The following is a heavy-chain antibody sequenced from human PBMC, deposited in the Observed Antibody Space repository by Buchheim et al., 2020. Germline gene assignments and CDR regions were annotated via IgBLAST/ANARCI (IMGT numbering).Heavy chain of an antibody. D-gene: IGHD3-22*01. J-gene: IGHJ4*02. Sequence: EVQLVESGGGLVQPGGSLRLSCAASGFTFSDHYMDWVRQAPGKGLEWVGRTRNKSHSYTTEYAASVKGRFTIPRDDSKNSLYLQMSSLKTEDTAVYYCARVITPNYFDSSGYYYEPWDYFDYWGQGTL. V-gene: IGHV3-72*01. CDR2: TRNKSHSYTT. CDR3: ARVITPNYFDSSGYYYEPWDYFDY. CDR1: GFTFSDHY.